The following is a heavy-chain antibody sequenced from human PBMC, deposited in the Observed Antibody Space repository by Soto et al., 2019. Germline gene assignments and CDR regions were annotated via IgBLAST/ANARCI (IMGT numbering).Heavy chain of an antibody. J-gene: IGHJ2*01. CDR2: IIPILGTA. CDR3: ARDRGNSRSSDWYLHL. D-gene: IGHD6-6*01. CDR1: GGTFSSYA. Sequence: QVQLVQSGAEVKKPGSSVKVSCKASGGTFSSYAISWVRQAPGQGLEWMGGIIPILGTANYAQKFQGRVTITADESASTAYRERSSLRSEDTAVYYCARDRGNSRSSDWYLHLWGRGTLVTVSS. V-gene: IGHV1-69*01.